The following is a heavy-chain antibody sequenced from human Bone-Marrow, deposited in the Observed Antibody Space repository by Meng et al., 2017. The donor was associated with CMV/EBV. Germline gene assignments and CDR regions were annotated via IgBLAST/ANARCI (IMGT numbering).Heavy chain of an antibody. CDR3: AKYCTSTSCYSEGHYYGMDV. CDR1: GFTFSSYA. V-gene: IGHV3-23*01. CDR2: ISGSGGST. D-gene: IGHD2-2*02. J-gene: IGHJ6*02. Sequence: GGSLRLSCAASGFTFSSYAMSWVRQAPGKGLEWVSAISGSGGSTYYADSVKGRFTISRDNSKNTLYLQMNSLRAEDTAVYYCAKYCTSTSCYSEGHYYGMDVWGQGTAVTVSS.